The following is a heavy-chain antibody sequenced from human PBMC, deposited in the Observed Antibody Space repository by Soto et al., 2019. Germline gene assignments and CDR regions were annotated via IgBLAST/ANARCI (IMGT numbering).Heavy chain of an antibody. CDR1: GYTFTSYG. V-gene: IGHV1-18*01. CDR2: ISAYNVNT. D-gene: IGHD2-15*01. CDR3: ARVPGILVVAAPDAFDI. Sequence: ASLQVSCQASGYTFTSYGIIWVRQAPGQGLELMGWISAYNVNTNYAQKLQGRVTMTTDTSTSTAYMELRSLRSADTAVYYCARVPGILVVAAPDAFDIWGQGTMVTVSS. J-gene: IGHJ3*02.